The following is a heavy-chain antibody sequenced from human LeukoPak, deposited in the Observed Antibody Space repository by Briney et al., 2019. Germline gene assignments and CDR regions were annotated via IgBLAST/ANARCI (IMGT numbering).Heavy chain of an antibody. CDR3: AKDIYSRDFTGMDV. D-gene: IGHD6-13*01. V-gene: IGHV3-23*01. CDR2: ISGSGGST. CDR1: GFTFSSYA. Sequence: GGSLRLSCAASGFTFSSYAMSWVRQAPGKGLEWVSAISGSGGSTYYADSVKGRFTISRDNSKNSLYLQMNSLRVEDTAVYYCAKDIYSRDFTGMDVWGKGTTVTVSS. J-gene: IGHJ6*04.